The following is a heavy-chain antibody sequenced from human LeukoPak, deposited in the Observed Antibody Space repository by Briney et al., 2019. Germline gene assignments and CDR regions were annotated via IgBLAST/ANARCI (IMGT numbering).Heavy chain of an antibody. D-gene: IGHD3-9*01. Sequence: SETLSLTCTVSGGSISSYYWSWIRQPPGKGLEWIGYIYYSGSTNYNPSLKSRVTISVDTSKNQSSLKLSSVTAADTAVYYCARGATAYDILTGYSGEGYFDYWGQGTLATVSS. J-gene: IGHJ4*02. CDR2: IYYSGST. CDR3: ARGATAYDILTGYSGEGYFDY. CDR1: GGSISSYY. V-gene: IGHV4-59*01.